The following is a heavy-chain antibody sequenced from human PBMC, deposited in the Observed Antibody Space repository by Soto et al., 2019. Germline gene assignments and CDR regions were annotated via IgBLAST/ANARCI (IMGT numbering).Heavy chain of an antibody. CDR1: GYSISSGYY. V-gene: IGHV4-38-2*01. D-gene: IGHD3-3*01. CDR2: IYHSGST. Sequence: XETLSLTRAVSGYSISSGYYWGWIRQPPGKGLEWIGSIYHSGSTYYNPSLKSRVTISVDTSKDQFSLKLSSVTAADTAVYYCASISDYDFWSGANYYFDYWGQGTLVTVSS. J-gene: IGHJ4*02. CDR3: ASISDYDFWSGANYYFDY.